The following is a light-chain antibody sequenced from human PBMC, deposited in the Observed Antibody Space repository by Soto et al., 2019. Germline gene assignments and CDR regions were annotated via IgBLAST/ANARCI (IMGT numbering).Light chain of an antibody. V-gene: IGKV3D-20*02. CDR1: HTISSSY. CDR2: ATS. J-gene: IGKJ3*01. Sequence: ENLLTQAPGTLSLSPGQRATLSCRASHTISSSYLAWYQQKPGQAPRLLIYATSTRATGIPVRCSGSGSGTDFTLTVSSLQPEDFAVYFCQQNKNWPFTFGPGAKVDIK. CDR3: QQNKNWPFT.